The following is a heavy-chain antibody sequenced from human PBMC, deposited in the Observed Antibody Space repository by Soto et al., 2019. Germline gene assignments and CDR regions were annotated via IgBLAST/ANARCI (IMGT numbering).Heavy chain of an antibody. D-gene: IGHD3-16*02. J-gene: IGHJ4*02. CDR1: GFTFSSYA. CDR3: AKATFGGIIVTHFDY. CDR2: FSGSGGST. Sequence: EVQLLESGGGLVQPGGSLRLSCAASGFTFSSYAMTWVRQAPGKGLEWVSAFSGSGGSTYYADSVKGRFTISRDNSKNTLYLQMNSLRAEDTAVYYCAKATFGGIIVTHFDYWGQGTLVTVSS. V-gene: IGHV3-23*01.